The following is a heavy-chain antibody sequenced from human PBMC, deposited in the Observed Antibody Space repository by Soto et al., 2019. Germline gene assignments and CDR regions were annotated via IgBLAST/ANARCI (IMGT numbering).Heavy chain of an antibody. CDR2: IYYRGST. V-gene: IGHV4-30-4*01. Sequence: SETLSLTCTVSGGSISSGDYYWSWIRQPPGKGMERIGYIYYRGSTYYNPSLKSRVTISVDTSKNQFSLKLSSVTAAYSAVYYCARDSFSSGWYGNFDYWGQGTLVTVSS. J-gene: IGHJ4*02. CDR3: ARDSFSSGWYGNFDY. D-gene: IGHD6-19*01. CDR1: GGSISSGDYY.